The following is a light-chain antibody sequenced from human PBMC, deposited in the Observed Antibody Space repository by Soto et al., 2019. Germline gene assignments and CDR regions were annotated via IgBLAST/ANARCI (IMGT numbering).Light chain of an antibody. CDR3: QYYNNGPPTYT. CDR1: QDISNY. Sequence: IQMTQSPSSLSASVGGRVTITCQASQDISNYLNWYQQKPGKAPKLLIYDASHLQTGAPSRFSGGGSGTVFTFTISSLQPEDRGTYYCQYYNNGPPTYTFGQGTKVDIK. V-gene: IGKV1-33*01. J-gene: IGKJ2*01. CDR2: DAS.